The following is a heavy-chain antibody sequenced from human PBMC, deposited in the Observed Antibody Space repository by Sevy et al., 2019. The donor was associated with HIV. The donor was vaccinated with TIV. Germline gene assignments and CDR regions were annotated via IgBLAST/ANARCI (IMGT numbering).Heavy chain of an antibody. CDR2: ISWNSRNI. V-gene: IGHV3-9*01. CDR1: GFPFNGHA. D-gene: IGHD2-21*01. Sequence: GGSLRLSCAASGFPFNGHAMHWVRQVPGKGLEWVSGISWNSRNIGYAVSVKGRFTISRDNARHSLFLEMNSLRPEDTAVYYCAKDINRGCDGVNCYPYYYYFYGLDVWGQGTTVTVSS. J-gene: IGHJ6*02. CDR3: AKDINRGCDGVNCYPYYYYFYGLDV.